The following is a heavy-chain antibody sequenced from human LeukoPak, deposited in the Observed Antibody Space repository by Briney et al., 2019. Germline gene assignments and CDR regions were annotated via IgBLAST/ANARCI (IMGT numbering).Heavy chain of an antibody. D-gene: IGHD6-13*01. V-gene: IGHV4-4*07. Sequence: SETLSLTCTVSVASLARYYWSWLRQPAGKGLEWIGRIYISDNARYNPSLKSRVTISIDTSKKQFSLILRSVTAADTAVYYCARDRDIAADGMEGGDAFDIWGPGTLVTVSP. CDR2: IYISDNA. J-gene: IGHJ3*02. CDR1: VASLARYY. CDR3: ARDRDIAADGMEGGDAFDI.